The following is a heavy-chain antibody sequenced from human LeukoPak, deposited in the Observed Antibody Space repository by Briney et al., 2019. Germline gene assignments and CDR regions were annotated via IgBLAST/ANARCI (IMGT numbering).Heavy chain of an antibody. V-gene: IGHV3-53*01. D-gene: IGHD3-16*01. CDR2: IYSGGRT. J-gene: IGHJ4*02. CDR1: GFTVSSSY. Sequence: GGSLRLSCAASGFTVSSSYMSCVRQAPGKGLEWVSVIYSGGRTSYADSVKGRFTISRDNSKNTLYLQMNSLRAEDTAVYYCAKRARPFGGGFDYWGQGTLVSVSS. CDR3: AKRARPFGGGFDY.